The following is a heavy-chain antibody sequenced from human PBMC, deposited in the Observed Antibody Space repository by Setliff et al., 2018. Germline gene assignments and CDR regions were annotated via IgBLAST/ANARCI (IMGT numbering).Heavy chain of an antibody. D-gene: IGHD3-3*02. CDR1: GDSISGGDYY. V-gene: IGHV4-61*02. J-gene: IGHJ5*02. CDR3: AKESLAINTRWFDP. Sequence: SETLSLTCTVSGDSISGGDYYWTWIRQPAGKRLEWIGRVYNSGTTYHAFFASRVTMSIDTSKNQFSLNLNSVTAADTALYYCAKESLAINTRWFDPWGQGILVTVSS. CDR2: VYNSGT.